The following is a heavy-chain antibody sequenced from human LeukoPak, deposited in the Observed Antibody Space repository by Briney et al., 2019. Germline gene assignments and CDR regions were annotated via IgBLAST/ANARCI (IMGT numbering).Heavy chain of an antibody. V-gene: IGHV4-30-4*01. J-gene: IGHJ5*02. CDR1: GGSISSGDYY. D-gene: IGHD6-6*01. CDR2: IYYSGST. CDR3: ARGRRLIASRGNWFDP. Sequence: SETLSLTCTVSGGSISSGDYYWSWIRQPPGNGLEWIGYIYYSGSTYYNPSLKSRVTISVDTSKNQFSLKLSSVTAADTAVYYCARGRRLIASRGNWFDPWGQGTLVTVSS.